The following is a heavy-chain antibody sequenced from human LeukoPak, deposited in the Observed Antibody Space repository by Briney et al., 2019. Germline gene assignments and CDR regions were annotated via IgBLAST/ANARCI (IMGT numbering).Heavy chain of an antibody. V-gene: IGHV3-7*04. Sequence: GGSLRLSCAASGFTFSSCWMSWVRQAPGKGLEWVANIKQDGSEKYYVDSVKGRFTISRDNDKNSLYLQMNSLRAEDTAIYYCARGSIAAAGTGDYWGQGTLVTVSS. CDR3: ARGSIAAAGTGDY. CDR2: IKQDGSEK. D-gene: IGHD6-13*01. CDR1: GFTFSSCW. J-gene: IGHJ4*02.